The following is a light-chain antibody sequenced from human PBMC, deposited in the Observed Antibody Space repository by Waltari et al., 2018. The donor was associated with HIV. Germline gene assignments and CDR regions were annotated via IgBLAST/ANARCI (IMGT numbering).Light chain of an antibody. CDR1: SSDVGGYNS. J-gene: IGLJ1*01. CDR3: SSYTSSSTPYV. Sequence: QSALTQPASVSGSPGQSITLSCTGTSSDVGGYNSVSWYQQHPGKAPKLMIYEFSTRPSGVSTRFSCSKSCNTSSLTISVLQAEDEADYYFSSYTSSSTPYVFGTGTKVTVL. V-gene: IGLV2-14*01. CDR2: EFS.